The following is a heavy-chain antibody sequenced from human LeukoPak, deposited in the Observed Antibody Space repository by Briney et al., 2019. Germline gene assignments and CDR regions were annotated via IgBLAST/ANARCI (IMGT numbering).Heavy chain of an antibody. CDR1: GFTFSTYS. CDR2: ISPDSNYK. V-gene: IGHV3-21*01. CDR3: VRGGYRGFDYEY. J-gene: IGHJ4*02. Sequence: KPGESLRLSCAASGFTFSTYSMNWLRLAPGKGLEWVSSISPDSNYKYHVDSVKGRFTISRDNAKSSLYLQMNSLRAEDTAVYYCVRGGYRGFDYEYWGQGTLVTVSS. D-gene: IGHD5-12*01.